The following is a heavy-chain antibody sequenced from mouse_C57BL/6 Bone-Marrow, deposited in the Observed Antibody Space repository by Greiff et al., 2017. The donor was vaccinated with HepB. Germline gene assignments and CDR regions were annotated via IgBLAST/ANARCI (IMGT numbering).Heavy chain of an antibody. Sequence: VQLQQSGAELVRPGTSVKVSCKASGYAFTNYLIEWVKQRPGQGLEWIGVINPGSGGTNYNEKFKGKATLTADKSSSTAYMQLSSLTSEDSAVYFCARNYGSRNWYFDVWGTGTTVTVSS. CDR1: GYAFTNYL. CDR3: ARNYGSRNWYFDV. J-gene: IGHJ1*03. V-gene: IGHV1-54*01. CDR2: INPGSGGT. D-gene: IGHD1-1*01.